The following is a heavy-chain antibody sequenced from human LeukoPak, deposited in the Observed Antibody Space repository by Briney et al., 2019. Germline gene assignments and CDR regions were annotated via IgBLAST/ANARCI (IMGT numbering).Heavy chain of an antibody. Sequence: ASVKVSCKASGYTFTSYYMHWVRQAPGQGLEWMGIINPSGGSTSYAQKFQGRVTMTRDMSTSTVYMELSSLRSEDTAVYYCARASRAGSSSWYVRWYSSGWFDYWGQGTLVTVSS. J-gene: IGHJ4*02. CDR2: INPSGGST. CDR1: GYTFTSYY. CDR3: ARASRAGSSSWYVRWYSSGWFDY. V-gene: IGHV1-46*01. D-gene: IGHD6-19*01.